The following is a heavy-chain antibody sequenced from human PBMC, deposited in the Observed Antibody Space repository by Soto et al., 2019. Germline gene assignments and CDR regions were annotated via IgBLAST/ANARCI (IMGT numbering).Heavy chain of an antibody. CDR2: INPKSGDT. V-gene: IGHV1-2*02. J-gene: IGHJ5*02. CDR3: ATGTNGTTGWYHP. Sequence: QVQLVQSGTEVKKPGASVTVSCKSSGYTFTDFYLHWLRQAPGQGLEWMGWINPKSGDTTSSQKFQGRVTMSRDTSLSTAYMELTRLTSDDSAVYYCATGTNGTTGWYHPWGQGTRVTVSS. CDR1: GYTFTDFY. D-gene: IGHD1-1*01.